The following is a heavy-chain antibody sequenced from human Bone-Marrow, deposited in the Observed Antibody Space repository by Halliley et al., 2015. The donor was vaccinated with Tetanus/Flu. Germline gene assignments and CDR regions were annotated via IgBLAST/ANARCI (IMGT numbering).Heavy chain of an antibody. CDR1: GGSFGDSGYY. J-gene: IGHJ4*02. V-gene: IGHV4-34*12. Sequence: TLSLTCAVYGGSFGDSGYYWNWCRQPPGKGLEWIGEIIPYGNINYNQSLQSRVTISVDTSKNQFSLKLSSVSAADTAVYYCARDFFDSTGYIDYWGQGTLVTVSS. CDR3: ARDFFDSTGYIDY. D-gene: IGHD3-22*01. CDR2: IIPYGNI.